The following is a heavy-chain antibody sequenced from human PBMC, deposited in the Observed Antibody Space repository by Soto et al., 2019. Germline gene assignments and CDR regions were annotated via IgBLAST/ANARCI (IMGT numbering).Heavy chain of an antibody. Sequence: EVPLVQSGGGLIQPGGSLRRSCAASGLKFRDYWIHLVRQAPGKGLVWVARIDLDGSGTSYADSVKGRFTISRDNARTTLLLQMNGLRAEYTAVYYCVRDLNFTYRGNNKGWFDVWGQGSLVTVSS. D-gene: IGHD1-26*01. CDR3: VRDLNFTYRGNNKGWFDV. CDR2: IDLDGSGT. J-gene: IGHJ5*02. V-gene: IGHV3-74*01. CDR1: GLKFRDYW.